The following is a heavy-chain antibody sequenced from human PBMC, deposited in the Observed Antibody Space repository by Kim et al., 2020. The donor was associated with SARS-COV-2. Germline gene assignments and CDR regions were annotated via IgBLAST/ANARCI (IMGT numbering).Heavy chain of an antibody. J-gene: IGHJ6*02. CDR3: ARPIIWFGELSPYYYGMDV. D-gene: IGHD3-10*01. V-gene: IGHV4-39*01. CDR1: GGSISSSSYY. Sequence: SETLSLTCTVSGGSISSSSYYWGWIRQPPGKGLEWIGSIYYSGSTYYNPSLKSRVTISVDTSKNQFSLKLSSVTAADTAVYYCARPIIWFGELSPYYYGMDVWGQGTTVTVSS. CDR2: IYYSGST.